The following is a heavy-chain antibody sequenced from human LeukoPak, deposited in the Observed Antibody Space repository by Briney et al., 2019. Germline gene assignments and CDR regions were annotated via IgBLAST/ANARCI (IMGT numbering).Heavy chain of an antibody. CDR3: ANGDCSSTSCYGGVVDY. CDR1: GFTFSSYG. CDR2: IRYDGSNE. V-gene: IGHV3-30*02. Sequence: GGSLRLSCAASGFTFSSYGMHWVRQAPGKGLEWVALIRYDGSNEYYADSVKGRFTISRDNSKNTLYLQMNSLRAEDTAVYYCANGDCSSTSCYGGVVDYWGQGTLVTVSS. D-gene: IGHD2-2*01. J-gene: IGHJ4*02.